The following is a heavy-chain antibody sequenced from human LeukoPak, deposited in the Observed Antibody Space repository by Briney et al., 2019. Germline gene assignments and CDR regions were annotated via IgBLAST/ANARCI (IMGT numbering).Heavy chain of an antibody. V-gene: IGHV3-23*01. D-gene: IGHD3-16*01. J-gene: IGHJ4*02. Sequence: GGSLRLSCGASGFTFNTYAMSWVRQAPGKGLGWVSSISGSGDSTYYTDFVTGRFTTSRDNSKNTLYLQMNSLRAEDTAVYYCARDGGRETRGRGLQLLWDYWGQGTLVTVSS. CDR1: GFTFNTYA. CDR3: ARDGGRETRGRGLQLLWDY. CDR2: ISGSGDST.